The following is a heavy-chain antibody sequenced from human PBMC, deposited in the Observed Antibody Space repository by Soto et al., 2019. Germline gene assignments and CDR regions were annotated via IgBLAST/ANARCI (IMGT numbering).Heavy chain of an antibody. CDR3: ERGGVEARKGRWFDP. D-gene: IGHD1-1*01. Sequence: SETLSLTCTVSGGSISSYYWGWIRQPPGKGLEWIVYIHYSGITNYNPSLRSRVTISVDTPKNQFSLKVNSMIAADTAIYYCERGGVEARKGRWFDPWGQGTLVTVSS. CDR2: IHYSGIT. J-gene: IGHJ5*02. CDR1: GGSISSYY. V-gene: IGHV4-59*01.